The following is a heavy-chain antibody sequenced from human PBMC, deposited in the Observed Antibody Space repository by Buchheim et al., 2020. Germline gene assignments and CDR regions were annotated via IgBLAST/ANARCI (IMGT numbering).Heavy chain of an antibody. CDR2: IIPIFGTA. V-gene: IGHV1-69*06. CDR1: GGIFSSYA. D-gene: IGHD2/OR15-2a*01. J-gene: IGHJ5*02. Sequence: QVQLVQSGAEVKKPESSVRVSCKASGGIFSSYAIGWVRQAPGQGLEWMGGIIPIFGTANYAQKFQGRVTMTRDMSTTAVYMELSSLRSDDTALYYCARGYCTSTTRCYDGGRFDPWGQGTL. CDR3: ARGYCTSTTRCYDGGRFDP.